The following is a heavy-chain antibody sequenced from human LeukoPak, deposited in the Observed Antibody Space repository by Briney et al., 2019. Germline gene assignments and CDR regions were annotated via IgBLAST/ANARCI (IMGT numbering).Heavy chain of an antibody. V-gene: IGHV4-59*12. Sequence: PSETLSLTCTVSGGSISSDFWSWIRQPPGKGLEWIGYMYYSGSTNYHPSLKSRVTMSLDKSKNQFSLRLSSVTAADTAVYYCAGAYCGGDCYSGRTFDIWGQGTMVTVSS. CDR2: MYYSGST. CDR3: AGAYCGGDCYSGRTFDI. J-gene: IGHJ3*02. D-gene: IGHD2-21*02. CDR1: GGSISSDF.